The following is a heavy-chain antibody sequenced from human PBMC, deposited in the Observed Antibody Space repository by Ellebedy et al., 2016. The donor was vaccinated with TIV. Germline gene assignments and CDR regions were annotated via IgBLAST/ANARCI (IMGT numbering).Heavy chain of an antibody. D-gene: IGHD6-19*01. CDR1: GFTFSNYW. Sequence: GGSLRLSCAASGFTFSNYWMTWVRQAPGKRLEWVANIKQDGSEKYYVDSVKGRFAISRDNARNSLHLQMNSLRAEDTAVYYCARDQWLGRAYYFDNWGQGTLVTVSS. CDR3: ARDQWLGRAYYFDN. CDR2: IKQDGSEK. J-gene: IGHJ4*02. V-gene: IGHV3-7*01.